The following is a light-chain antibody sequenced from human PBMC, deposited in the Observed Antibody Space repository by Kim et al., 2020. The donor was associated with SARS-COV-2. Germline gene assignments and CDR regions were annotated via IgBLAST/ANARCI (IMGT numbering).Light chain of an antibody. Sequence: DIQMTQSPSSLSASVGDGVTITCRASQAISTYLAWYQQKPGMVTKVLIYGASALRSGVPSRFSGSGSGTDFTLTISILQPEDVATYYCQQYDSAPWTFGQGTKVDIK. J-gene: IGKJ1*01. CDR1: QAISTY. CDR2: GAS. V-gene: IGKV1-27*01. CDR3: QQYDSAPWT.